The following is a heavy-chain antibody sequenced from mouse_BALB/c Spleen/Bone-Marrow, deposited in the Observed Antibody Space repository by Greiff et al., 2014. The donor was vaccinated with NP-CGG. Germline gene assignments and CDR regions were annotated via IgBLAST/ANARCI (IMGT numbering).Heavy chain of an antibody. D-gene: IGHD2-14*01. CDR1: GFTFSSYA. J-gene: IGHJ2*01. Sequence: EVQRVESGGGLVKPGGSLKLSCAASGFTFSSYAMSWVRQTPEKRLEWVATISSGGSYTYYPDSVKGRFTTSRDNAKNTLYLQMSSLRSEDTAMYYCARGDRYEDYFDYWGQGTTLTVSS. CDR3: ARGDRYEDYFDY. CDR2: ISSGGSYT. V-gene: IGHV5-9-3*01.